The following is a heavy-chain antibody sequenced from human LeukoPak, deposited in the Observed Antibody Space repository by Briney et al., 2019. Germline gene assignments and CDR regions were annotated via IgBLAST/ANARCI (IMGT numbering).Heavy chain of an antibody. J-gene: IGHJ5*02. CDR2: INPNSGGT. Sequence: ASVKVSCKASGYTFTGYYMHWVRQAPGQGLEWMGWINPNSGGTNYAQKFQGRVTMTRDTSISTAYMELSRLRSDDTAVYYCAGDRVAVAKNWFDPWGQGTLVTVSS. V-gene: IGHV1-2*02. D-gene: IGHD6-19*01. CDR3: AGDRVAVAKNWFDP. CDR1: GYTFTGYY.